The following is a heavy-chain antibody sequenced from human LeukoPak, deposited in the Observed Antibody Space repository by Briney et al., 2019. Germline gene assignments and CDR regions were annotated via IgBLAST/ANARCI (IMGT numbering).Heavy chain of an antibody. V-gene: IGHV4-34*01. Sequence: SETLSLTCAVYGGAFSGYYWSSIRQPPGKGLEWIGEINHSGSTNYNPSLKSRVTISVDTSKNQFSLKLSSVTAADTAVYYCARGIGSGSSTPFYYRGQGTLVTVSS. CDR1: GGAFSGYY. CDR2: INHSGST. CDR3: ARGIGSGSSTPFYY. J-gene: IGHJ4*02. D-gene: IGHD3-10*01.